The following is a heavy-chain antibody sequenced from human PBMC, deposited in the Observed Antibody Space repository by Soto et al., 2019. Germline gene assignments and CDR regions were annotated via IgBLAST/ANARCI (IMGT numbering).Heavy chain of an antibody. D-gene: IGHD3-9*01. J-gene: IGHJ3*02. V-gene: IGHV4-39*01. Sequence: SQTLSLTXTLSAGSISSSSYYWGWIRQPPGKGLAWIGSIYYSGSTYYNPSLKSRVTISVDTSKNQFSLKLSSVTAADTAVYYCARRGDILPGYGVGAFDIWGQGTMVTVSS. CDR2: IYYSGST. CDR1: AGSISSSSYY. CDR3: ARRGDILPGYGVGAFDI.